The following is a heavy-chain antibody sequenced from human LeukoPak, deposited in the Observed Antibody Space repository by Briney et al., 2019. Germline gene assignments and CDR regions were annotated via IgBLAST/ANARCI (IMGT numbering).Heavy chain of an antibody. CDR2: ISGSGGST. CDR3: ARDRKLTMIVVVISSSFDY. J-gene: IGHJ4*02. Sequence: PGGSLRLSCAASGFTFSSYAMSWVRQAPGKGLEWVSAISGSGGSTYYADSVEGRFTISRDNSKNTLYLQMNSLRAEDTAVYYCARDRKLTMIVVVISSSFDYWGQGTLVTVSS. V-gene: IGHV3-23*01. D-gene: IGHD3-22*01. CDR1: GFTFSSYA.